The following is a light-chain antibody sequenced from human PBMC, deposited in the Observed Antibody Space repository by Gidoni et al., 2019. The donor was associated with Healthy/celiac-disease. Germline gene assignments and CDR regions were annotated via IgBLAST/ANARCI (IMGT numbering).Light chain of an antibody. CDR3: QQRSNWPPLT. Sequence: EIVLTQSPATLSLSPGERATLSCRASPSVRSYLAWYQQKPGQAPRLLIYDASNRATGIPARFSGSGSGKDFTLTISSLEPEDFAVYYCQQRSNWPPLTFXGXTKVEIK. J-gene: IGKJ4*01. CDR2: DAS. CDR1: PSVRSY. V-gene: IGKV3-11*01.